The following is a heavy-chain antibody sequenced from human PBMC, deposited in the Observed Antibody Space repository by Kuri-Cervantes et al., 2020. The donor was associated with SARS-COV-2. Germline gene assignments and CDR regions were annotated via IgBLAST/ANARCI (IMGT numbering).Heavy chain of an antibody. V-gene: IGHV1-2*02. Sequence: ASVKVSCKASGYTFTGYYMHWVRQAPGQGLEWMGWINPNSGGTNYAQKFQGRVTMTRDTSISTAYMELSRLRSDDTAVYYCARDCTSFGYSYGHAFDIWGQGTMVTDSS. J-gene: IGHJ3*02. D-gene: IGHD5-18*01. CDR3: ARDCTSFGYSYGHAFDI. CDR2: INPNSGGT. CDR1: GYTFTGYY.